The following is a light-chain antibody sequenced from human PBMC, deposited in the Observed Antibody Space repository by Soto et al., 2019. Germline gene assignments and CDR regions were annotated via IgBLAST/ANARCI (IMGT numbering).Light chain of an antibody. V-gene: IGLV2-14*01. J-gene: IGLJ2*01. CDR1: SSDDGGYNY. CDR2: EVT. CDR3: SSYTSSNTLI. Sequence: QSVLTQPASVSGSPGQSITISCAGTSSDDGGYNYVSWYQQYPGKAPKVMIYEVTNRPSGVSNRFSGSKSGNTASLTISGLQAEDEADYYCSSYTSSNTLIFGGGTKVTVL.